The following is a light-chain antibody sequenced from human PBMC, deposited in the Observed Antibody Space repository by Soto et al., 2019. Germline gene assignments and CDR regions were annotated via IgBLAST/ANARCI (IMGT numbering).Light chain of an antibody. J-gene: IGKJ1*01. CDR1: QSVSTN. CDR3: QQYGSSPET. Sequence: MVMTQSPDTLPVSPGERATLSCRASQSVSTNLAWYQHKPGQAPRLLIYGASTRATGIPARFSGSGSETEFTLTITSLQSEDFAVYYCQQYGSSPETFGQGTKVDIK. CDR2: GAS. V-gene: IGKV3-15*01.